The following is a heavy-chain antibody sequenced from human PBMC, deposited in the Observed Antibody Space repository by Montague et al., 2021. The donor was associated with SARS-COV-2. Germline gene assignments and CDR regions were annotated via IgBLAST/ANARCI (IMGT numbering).Heavy chain of an antibody. CDR1: GDSVSRNGVA. V-gene: IGHV6-1*01. Sequence: CASSGDSVSRNGVAWTWIRQSPSRGLEYLGRTYYTSRWHNDQAPXVKGRLTVNPDTSKNQFSLHLNSVTPEDTAFYYCARDGDGWEVPFDFWSQGTLVTVSS. CDR2: TYYTSRWHN. CDR3: ARDGDGWEVPFDF. D-gene: IGHD1-26*01. J-gene: IGHJ4*01.